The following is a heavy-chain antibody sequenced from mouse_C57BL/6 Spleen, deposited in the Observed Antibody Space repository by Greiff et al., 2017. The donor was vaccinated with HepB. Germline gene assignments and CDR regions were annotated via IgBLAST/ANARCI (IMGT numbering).Heavy chain of an antibody. CDR1: GYAFSSYW. V-gene: IGHV1-80*01. J-gene: IGHJ2*01. D-gene: IGHD1-1*01. CDR2: IYPGDGDT. CDR3: ARQYYGSPYFDY. Sequence: VQLQQSGAELVKPGASVKISCKASGYAFSSYWMNWVKQRPGKGLEWIGQIYPGDGDTNYNGKFKGKATLTADKSSSTAYMQLSSLTSEDSAVYFCARQYYGSPYFDYWGQGTTLTVSS.